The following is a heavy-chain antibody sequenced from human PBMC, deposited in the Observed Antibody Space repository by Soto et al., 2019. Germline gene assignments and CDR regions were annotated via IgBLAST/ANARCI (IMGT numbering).Heavy chain of an antibody. J-gene: IGHJ4*02. CDR1: GFTFKNYW. CDR2: IKGDGSEK. D-gene: IGHD6-25*01. Sequence: GSLRLSCAASGFTFKNYWMSWVRQAPGKGLQWVANIKGDGSEKFYVDSVKGRFTISRDNVKNSLNLQMNSLRADDTGVYYCARGLAAPDYWGQGILVTVSS. CDR3: ARGLAAPDY. V-gene: IGHV3-7*01.